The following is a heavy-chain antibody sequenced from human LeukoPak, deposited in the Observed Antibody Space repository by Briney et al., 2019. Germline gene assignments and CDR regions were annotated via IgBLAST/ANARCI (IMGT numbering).Heavy chain of an antibody. Sequence: GGSLRLSCAASGFTFSSYAMSWVRQAPGKGLEWVSAISGSGGSTYYADSVKGRFTISRDNSKNTLYLQMNSLRAEDTAVYYCAKDSDVYFYDSSGPAFWGQGTLVTVSS. J-gene: IGHJ4*02. CDR2: ISGSGGST. CDR1: GFTFSSYA. D-gene: IGHD3-22*01. CDR3: AKDSDVYFYDSSGPAF. V-gene: IGHV3-23*01.